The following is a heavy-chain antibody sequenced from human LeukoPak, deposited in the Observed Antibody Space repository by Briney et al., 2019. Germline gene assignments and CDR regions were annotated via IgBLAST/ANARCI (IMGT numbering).Heavy chain of an antibody. CDR2: IYYSGST. CDR1: GGSISSSSYY. V-gene: IGHV4-39*01. Sequence: SETLSLTCTVSGGSISSSSYYWGWIRQPPGKGLEWIGSIYYSGSTYYNPSLKSRVTISVNTSKNQFSLKLSSVTAADTAVYYCARRRVAARVLWGLLGKWFDPWGQGTLVTVSS. D-gene: IGHD6-6*01. CDR3: ARRRVAARVLWGLLGKWFDP. J-gene: IGHJ5*02.